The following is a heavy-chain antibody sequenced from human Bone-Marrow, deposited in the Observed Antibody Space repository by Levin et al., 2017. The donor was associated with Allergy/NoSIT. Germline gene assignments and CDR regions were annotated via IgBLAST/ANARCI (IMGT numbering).Heavy chain of an antibody. V-gene: IGHV7-4-1*02. CDR2: INTNTGIP. CDR1: GTSFVFSA. J-gene: IGHJ4*02. CDR3: ATEITRQGNNQ. D-gene: IGHD4-23*01. Sequence: ASVKVSCKTSGTSFVFSAINWVRQAPGQGLEWLGWINTNTGIPTYAQGFTGRFVFSWDTSVSTAFLQISSLEAEDTAVYFCATEITRQGNNQWGQGSLVTVSA.